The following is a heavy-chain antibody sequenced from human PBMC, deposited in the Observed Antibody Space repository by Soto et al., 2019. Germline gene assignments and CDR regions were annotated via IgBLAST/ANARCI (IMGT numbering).Heavy chain of an antibody. J-gene: IGHJ4*02. D-gene: IGHD3-22*01. CDR3: ARSPGYYYDTSGYSDY. Sequence: EKGLEYVSAISSNGRGTYYANSVKGRFTISRDNSKKTLYLQMGSLRAEDMAVYYCARSPGYYYDTSGYSDYWGQGTLVTVSS. CDR2: ISSNGRGT. V-gene: IGHV3-64*01.